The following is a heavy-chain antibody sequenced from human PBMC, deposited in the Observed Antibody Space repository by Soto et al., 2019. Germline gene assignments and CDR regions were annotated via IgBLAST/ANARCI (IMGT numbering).Heavy chain of an antibody. CDR3: ARAMAGGDALDI. Sequence: PGRPLRLSCAASGFTFSDYYMSWIRQAPGKGLEWVSYISSSGSTIYYADSVKGRFTISRDNAKNSLYQQMNSLRAEDTAVYYCARAMAGGDALDIWGQGTMVTVSS. V-gene: IGHV3-11*01. CDR1: GFTFSDYY. CDR2: ISSSGSTI. J-gene: IGHJ3*02. D-gene: IGHD3-10*02.